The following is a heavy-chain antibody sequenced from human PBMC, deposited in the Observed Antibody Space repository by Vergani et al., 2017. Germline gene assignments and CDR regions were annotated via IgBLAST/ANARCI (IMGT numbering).Heavy chain of an antibody. J-gene: IGHJ5*02. CDR2: ISWNSNSI. V-gene: IGHV3-9*02. D-gene: IGHD6-6*01. CDR1: GFTSAGYA. Sequence: EVQLEESGGGLVLPGRSLRLSCVASGFTSAGYAMHWVRQAPGKGLEWVSGISWNSNSIGYADSVKGRFTISTDNAKNSLYLQMNSLIAEDTALYYCAKDLGTSSGGGWFDPWGRGTLVTVSS. CDR3: AKDLGTSSGGGWFDP.